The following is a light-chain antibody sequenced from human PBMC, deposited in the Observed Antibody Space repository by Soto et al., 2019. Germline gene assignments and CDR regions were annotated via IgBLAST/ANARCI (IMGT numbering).Light chain of an antibody. Sequence: EIVLTQSQATLSLSPGERATLSCRASQSVSSYLAWYQQKPGQAPRLLIYDASNRATGIPARFSGSGSGTDFTLTISSLEPEDFAVYYCQQRRNWHSMYTFGQGTKLEIK. CDR1: QSVSSY. CDR3: QQRRNWHSMYT. V-gene: IGKV3-11*01. J-gene: IGKJ2*01. CDR2: DAS.